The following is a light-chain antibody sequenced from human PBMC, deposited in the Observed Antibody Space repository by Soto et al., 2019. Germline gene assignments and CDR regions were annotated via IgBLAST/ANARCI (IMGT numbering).Light chain of an antibody. J-gene: IGKJ2*01. CDR3: QPYNGFFNT. V-gene: IGKV3-11*01. Sequence: EIVLTQSPATLPLSPGERATLSCRASPTARSYLAWYQQKPGQAPRLLIYDVSNRATGVPARFSGSGSETDFSLTNSSLEPEDFATYYCQPYNGFFNTFGQETKLEIK. CDR1: PTARSY. CDR2: DVS.